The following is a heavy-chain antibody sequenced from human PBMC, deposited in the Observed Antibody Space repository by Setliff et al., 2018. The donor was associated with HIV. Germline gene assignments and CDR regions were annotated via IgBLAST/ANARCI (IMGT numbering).Heavy chain of an antibody. Sequence: SVKVSCKASGFTFTSSAVQWVRQARGQRPEWIGWIVVGSGKTNYAQKFQERVTITRDMSTSTAYMELRSLKSEDTAVYYCASAVGGNWKYYFDYWGQGTLVTVSS. CDR3: ASAVGGNWKYYFDY. D-gene: IGHD1-20*01. CDR1: GFTFTSSA. J-gene: IGHJ4*02. V-gene: IGHV1-58*01. CDR2: IVVGSGKT.